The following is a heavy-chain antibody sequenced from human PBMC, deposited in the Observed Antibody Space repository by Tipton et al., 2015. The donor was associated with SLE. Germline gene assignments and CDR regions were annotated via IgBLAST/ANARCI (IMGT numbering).Heavy chain of an antibody. Sequence: TLSLTCTVSGGSRSSSNYYWGWIRQPPGKGLEWIGTIYYSGSTYYNPSLKSRVIISVDTSKNQFSLKLNSVTAADTAVYYCARGARWRSSSSGYFQHWGQGTLVTVSS. CDR3: ARGARWRSSSSGYFQH. CDR2: IYYSGST. V-gene: IGHV4-39*01. J-gene: IGHJ1*01. CDR1: GGSRSSSNYY. D-gene: IGHD6-6*01.